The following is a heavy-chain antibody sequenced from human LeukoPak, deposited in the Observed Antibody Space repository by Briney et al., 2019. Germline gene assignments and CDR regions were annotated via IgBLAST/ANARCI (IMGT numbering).Heavy chain of an antibody. CDR2: VYPADSDT. V-gene: IGHV5-51*01. CDR3: TRQVYGSTSGGWFDP. D-gene: IGHD1-26*01. CDR1: GYNFATYW. Sequence: PGESLKISCKGSGYNFATYWIGWVRQMPGKGLEWTGFVYPADSDTRYSPSFQGQVTISADRSISTAYLQWSSLRASDTAMYYCTRQVYGSTSGGWFDPWGQGTLVTVSS. J-gene: IGHJ5*02.